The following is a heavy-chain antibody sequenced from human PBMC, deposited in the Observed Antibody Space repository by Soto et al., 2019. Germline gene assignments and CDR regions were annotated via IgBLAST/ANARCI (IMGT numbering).Heavy chain of an antibody. D-gene: IGHD3-22*01. CDR3: ARGSYDSSGYYRDYGMDV. J-gene: IGHJ6*02. CDR2: IYYSGST. V-gene: IGHV4-59*01. CDR1: GGSISSYY. Sequence: SETLSLTCTVSGGSISSYYWSWIRQPPGKGLEWIGYIYYSGSTNYNPSLKSRVTISVDTSKNQFSLKLSSVTAADTAVYYCARGSYDSSGYYRDYGMDVWGQETTVT.